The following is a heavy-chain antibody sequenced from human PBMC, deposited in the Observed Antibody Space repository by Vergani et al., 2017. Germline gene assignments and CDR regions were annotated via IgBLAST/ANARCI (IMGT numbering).Heavy chain of an antibody. CDR3: ARYVLLWFGDRRAEFDP. CDR2: INHSGST. D-gene: IGHD3-10*01. Sequence: QVQLQQWGAGLLKPSETLSLTCAVYGGSFSGYYWSWIRQPPGKGLEWIGEINHSGSTNYNPSLKSRVTISVDTSKNQFSLKLSSVTAPDTAVYYCARYVLLWFGDRRAEFDPWGQGTLVTVSS. V-gene: IGHV4-34*01. CDR1: GGSFSGYY. J-gene: IGHJ5*02.